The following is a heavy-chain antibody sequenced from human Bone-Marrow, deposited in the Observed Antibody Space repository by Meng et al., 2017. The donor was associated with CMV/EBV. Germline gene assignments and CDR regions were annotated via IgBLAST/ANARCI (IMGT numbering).Heavy chain of an antibody. V-gene: IGHV1-2*02. CDR1: TFTDYY. CDR2: INPNSGGT. CDR3: AREVSGYSSGWPRKYFDY. D-gene: IGHD6-19*01. J-gene: IGHJ4*02. Sequence: TFTDYYMHWVRQAPGQGLEWMGWINPNSGGTSCAQKFQGRVTKTRDTSISAAYMELSRLRSDDTAVYYCAREVSGYSSGWPRKYFDYWGQGTLVTVSS.